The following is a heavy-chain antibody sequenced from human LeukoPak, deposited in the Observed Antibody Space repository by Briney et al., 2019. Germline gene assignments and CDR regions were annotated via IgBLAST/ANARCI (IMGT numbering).Heavy chain of an antibody. J-gene: IGHJ5*02. CDR2: IYHSGST. D-gene: IGHD6-19*01. Sequence: SETLSLTCAVSGGSLNSSNWWSWVRQPPGRGLEWIGEIYHSGSTKYNPSLKSRVTISVDKSKNQFSLKLSSVTAADTAVYYCARDRSGWYDGFDPWGQGTLVTVSS. V-gene: IGHV4-4*02. CDR3: ARDRSGWYDGFDP. CDR1: GGSLNSSNW.